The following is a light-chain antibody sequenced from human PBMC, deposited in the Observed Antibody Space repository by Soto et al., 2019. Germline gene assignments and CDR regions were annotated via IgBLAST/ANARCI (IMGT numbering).Light chain of an antibody. CDR2: SNS. Sequence: QSVLTRPPSASGTPGQRVTFSCSGSSSNIGGNTVSWFQHLPRTAPKLLIFSNSQRPSGVPDRFSGAKSGTSASLAISGLQSEDEANYYCATWDDGLSAYVFGTGPKVTVL. J-gene: IGLJ1*01. CDR3: ATWDDGLSAYV. V-gene: IGLV1-44*01. CDR1: SSNIGGNT.